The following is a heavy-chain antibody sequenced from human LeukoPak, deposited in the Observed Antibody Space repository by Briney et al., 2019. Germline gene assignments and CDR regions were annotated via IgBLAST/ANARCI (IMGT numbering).Heavy chain of an antibody. D-gene: IGHD6-13*01. CDR1: GVTFSNYA. CDR2: ISGSGGST. V-gene: IGHV3-23*01. CDR3: AREMPAAGVYHYFDY. Sequence: GGSLRLSCAASGVTFSNYAMNWVRQAPGKGLEWVSAISGSGGSTYYADSVRGRFTISRDDSKNTLYLQMNSLRAEDTAVYYCAREMPAAGVYHYFDYWGQGTLVTVSS. J-gene: IGHJ4*02.